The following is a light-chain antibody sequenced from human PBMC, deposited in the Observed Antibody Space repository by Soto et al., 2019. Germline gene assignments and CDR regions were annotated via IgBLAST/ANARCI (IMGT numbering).Light chain of an antibody. CDR3: QQYNNWPQWT. Sequence: EIVMTQSPATLSVSPGERATLSCRASQSVSSNLAWYQQKPGQAPRLLIYGASTRSTGIAARFSGSGSGTEFNLTISSRQSENFAVYYCQQYNNWPQWTFGQGTKVEIK. V-gene: IGKV3-15*01. CDR2: GAS. J-gene: IGKJ1*01. CDR1: QSVSSN.